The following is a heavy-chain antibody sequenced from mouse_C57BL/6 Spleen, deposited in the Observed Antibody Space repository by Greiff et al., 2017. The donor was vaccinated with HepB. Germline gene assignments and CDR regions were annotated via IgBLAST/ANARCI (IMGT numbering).Heavy chain of an antibody. Sequence: EVQGVESGGGLVKPGGSLKLSCAASGFTFSDYGMHWVRQAPEKGLEWVAYISSGSSTIYYADTVKGRFTISRDNAKNTLFLQMTSLRSEDTAMYYCARADYGSSLYAMDYWGQGTSVTVSS. CDR1: GFTFSDYG. D-gene: IGHD1-1*01. CDR2: ISSGSSTI. V-gene: IGHV5-17*01. J-gene: IGHJ4*01. CDR3: ARADYGSSLYAMDY.